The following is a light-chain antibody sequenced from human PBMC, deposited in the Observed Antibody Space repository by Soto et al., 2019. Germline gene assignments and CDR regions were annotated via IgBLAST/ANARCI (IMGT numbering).Light chain of an antibody. Sequence: EIVLTQSPGTLSLSPGERGTLSCRASQSVSSSYLAWYQQKPGQAPRLLISGTSSRATGIPDRFSGGGSGTDFTLTISRLEPEDFAVYFCQQYASSPLTFGGGTKVAIK. J-gene: IGKJ4*01. CDR1: QSVSSSY. V-gene: IGKV3-20*01. CDR2: GTS. CDR3: QQYASSPLT.